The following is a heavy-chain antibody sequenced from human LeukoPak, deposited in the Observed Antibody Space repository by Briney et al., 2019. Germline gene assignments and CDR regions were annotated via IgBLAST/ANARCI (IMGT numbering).Heavy chain of an antibody. J-gene: IGHJ6*03. D-gene: IGHD3-22*01. CDR2: TRNKANSYTT. CDR1: GFTFSDHY. V-gene: IGHV3-72*01. CDR3: ARGPGGYYCDSSGYSFYYYYYMDV. Sequence: GGSLRLSCAASGFTFSDHYMDWVRQAPGKGLEWVGRTRNKANSYTTEYAASVKGRFTISRDDSKNSLYLQMNSLKTEDTAVYYCARGPGGYYCDSSGYSFYYYYYMDVWGKGTTVTVSS.